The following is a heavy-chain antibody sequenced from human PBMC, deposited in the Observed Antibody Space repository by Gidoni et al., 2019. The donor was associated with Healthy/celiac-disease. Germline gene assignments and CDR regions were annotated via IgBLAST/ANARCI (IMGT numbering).Heavy chain of an antibody. CDR3: ARRMGMNSLLGYYYGMDV. Sequence: PSLKSRVTISVDTSKNQFSLKLSSVTAADTAVYYCARRMGMNSLLGYYYGMDVWGQGTTVTVSS. J-gene: IGHJ6*02. D-gene: IGHD2-15*01. V-gene: IGHV4-34*01.